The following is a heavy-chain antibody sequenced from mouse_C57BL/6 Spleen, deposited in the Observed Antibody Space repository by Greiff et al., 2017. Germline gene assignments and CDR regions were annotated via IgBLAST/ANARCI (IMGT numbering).Heavy chain of an antibody. CDR1: GYTFTSYW. V-gene: IGHV1-50*01. CDR3: ARGDYGNYYFDD. CDR2: IDPSDSYT. J-gene: IGHJ2*01. D-gene: IGHD2-1*01. Sequence: QVQLQQPGAELVKPGASVTLSCKASGYTFTSYWMQWVKQRPGQGHEWIGEIDPSDSYTNYNQKFKGKATLTVDTSTSTAYMQLSRLTSEDSTVYNWARGDYGNYYFDDGGKGTTLTVSS.